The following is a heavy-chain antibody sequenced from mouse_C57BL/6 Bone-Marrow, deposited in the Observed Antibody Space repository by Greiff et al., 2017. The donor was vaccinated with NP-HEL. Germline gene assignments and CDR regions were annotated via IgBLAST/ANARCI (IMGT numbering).Heavy chain of an antibody. CDR3: ALGNYGYSWFAY. Sequence: VQLQESGAELVRPGTSVKMSCKASGYTFTNYWIGWAKQRPGHGLEWIGDIYPGGGYTNYNEKFKGKATLTADKSSSTAYMQFSSLTSEDSAIYYCALGNYGYSWFAYWGQGTLVTVSA. CDR1: GYTFTNYW. V-gene: IGHV1-63*01. J-gene: IGHJ3*01. D-gene: IGHD2-2*01. CDR2: IYPGGGYT.